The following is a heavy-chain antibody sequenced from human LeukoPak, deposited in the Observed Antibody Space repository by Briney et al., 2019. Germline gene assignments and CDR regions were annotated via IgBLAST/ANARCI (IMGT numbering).Heavy chain of an antibody. CDR3: AKTTYYDFWSGQFDY. Sequence: GGSLRLSCAASGFTFSSYAMSWVRQAPGKGLEWVSAISGSGGSTYYADSVKGRFTISRDNSKNTLYLQMNSMRAEDTAVYYCAKTTYYDFWSGQFDYWGQGTLVTVSS. CDR2: ISGSGGST. J-gene: IGHJ4*02. D-gene: IGHD3-3*01. CDR1: GFTFSSYA. V-gene: IGHV3-23*01.